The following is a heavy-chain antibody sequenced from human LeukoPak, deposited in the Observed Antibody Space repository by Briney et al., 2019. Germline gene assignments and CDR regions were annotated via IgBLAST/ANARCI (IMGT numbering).Heavy chain of an antibody. CDR3: ARQTGSGLFILP. V-gene: IGHV4-39*01. D-gene: IGHD3/OR15-3a*01. J-gene: IGHJ4*02. CDR2: IYYSGTT. CDR1: GGSISNIIYY. Sequence: SETLSLTCTVSGGSISNIIYYWGWIRQPPGKGLEWIGSIYYSGTTYYNPSLKSRVTISVDTSKNQFSLRLTSVTAADTAVYYCARQTGSGLFILPGGQGTLVTVSS.